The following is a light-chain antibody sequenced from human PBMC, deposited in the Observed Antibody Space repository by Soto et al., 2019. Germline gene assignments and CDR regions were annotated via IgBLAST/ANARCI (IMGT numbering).Light chain of an antibody. CDR3: QQYNNWPPAWT. J-gene: IGKJ1*01. CDR1: QSVRSN. V-gene: IGKV3-15*01. CDR2: GAS. Sequence: EMVMRQSPATLSVSPGERATLSCRASQSVRSNLAWYQQKPGQSPRLLIYGASTRATGIPARFSGSGSGTQLTLTISSRQSEDFAVYYCQQYNNWPPAWTFGQGTKVDIK.